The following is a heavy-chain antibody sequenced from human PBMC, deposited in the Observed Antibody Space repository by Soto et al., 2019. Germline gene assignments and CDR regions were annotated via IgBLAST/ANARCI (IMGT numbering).Heavy chain of an antibody. Sequence: PGGSLRLSCAVSGVTVRSSYMTWVRQAPGKGLEWVSVTYRGGSTYYADSVKGRFTISRDNSENTLDLQMNSLRVEDTGVYYCARVPGRAAYYYYMDFWGKATTVTVSS. D-gene: IGHD2-15*01. CDR1: GVTVRSSY. CDR3: ARVPGRAAYYYYMDF. J-gene: IGHJ6*03. V-gene: IGHV3-66*01. CDR2: TYRGGST.